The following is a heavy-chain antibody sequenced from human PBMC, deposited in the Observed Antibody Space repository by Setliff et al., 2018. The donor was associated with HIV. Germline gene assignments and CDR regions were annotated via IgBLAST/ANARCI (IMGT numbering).Heavy chain of an antibody. J-gene: IGHJ4*02. D-gene: IGHD3-16*01. CDR1: GFTFSTFA. Sequence: PGGSLRLSCVASGFTFSTFAMHWVRQAPGKGLEWVSVISYDGSRTYYANSVKGRFTISRDNSKNTLYLQMNSLRAEDTALYYCAKGAGLGWASFDYWGQGTLVTVSS. CDR2: ISYDGSRT. V-gene: IGHV3-30*07. CDR3: AKGAGLGWASFDY.